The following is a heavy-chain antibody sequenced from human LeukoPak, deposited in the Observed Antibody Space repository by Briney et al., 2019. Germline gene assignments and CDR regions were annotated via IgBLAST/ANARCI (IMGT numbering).Heavy chain of an antibody. CDR2: INHSGST. Sequence: PSQTLSLTCAVYGGSFSGYYWSWIRQPPGKGLEWIGEINHSGSTNYNPSLKSRVTISVDTSKNRFSLKLSSVTAADTAVYYCARGMYYDSSGYYRYWGQGTLVTVSS. V-gene: IGHV4-34*01. CDR3: ARGMYYDSSGYYRY. J-gene: IGHJ4*02. CDR1: GGSFSGYY. D-gene: IGHD3-22*01.